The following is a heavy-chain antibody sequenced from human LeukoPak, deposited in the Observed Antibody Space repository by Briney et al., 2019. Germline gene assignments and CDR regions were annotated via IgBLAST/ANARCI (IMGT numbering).Heavy chain of an antibody. V-gene: IGHV3-74*01. CDR3: ARGITTSMGVFAY. Sequence: PGGSLGLSCAASGFTFSSYWMHWVRQAPGKGLVWVSRINSDGSSTSYADSVKGRFTISRDNAKNTLYLQMNSLRAEDTAVYYCARGITTSMGVFAYWGQGTLVTVSS. J-gene: IGHJ4*02. D-gene: IGHD3-22*01. CDR1: GFTFSSYW. CDR2: INSDGSST.